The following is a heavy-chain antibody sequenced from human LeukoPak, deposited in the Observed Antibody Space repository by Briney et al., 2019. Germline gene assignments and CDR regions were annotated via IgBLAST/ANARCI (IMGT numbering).Heavy chain of an antibody. J-gene: IGHJ4*02. Sequence: SETLSLTCAVYGGSFSGYYWSWIRQPPGKGLEWIGEINYSGSTNYNPSLKSRVTISVDTSKKQFSLKLRSVTAADTAVYYCARVSGYDWESFYDYWGQGTLVTVSS. CDR1: GGSFSGYY. CDR2: INYSGST. V-gene: IGHV4-34*01. CDR3: ARVSGYDWESFYDY. D-gene: IGHD5-12*01.